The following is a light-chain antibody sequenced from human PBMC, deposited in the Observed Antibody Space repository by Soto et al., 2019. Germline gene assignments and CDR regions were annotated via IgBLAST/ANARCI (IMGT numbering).Light chain of an antibody. V-gene: IGKV3-20*01. CDR2: GAS. CDR1: QSVSSSY. CDR3: QQYGSSPPFT. Sequence: IVLTQSPGTLSLTPGERATLSCRASQSVSSSYLAWYQQKPGQAPRLLIYGASSRATGIPDRFSGSGSWREFTLTISRLEPDDSAVYYCQQYGSSPPFTFGPGTRVDIK. J-gene: IGKJ3*01.